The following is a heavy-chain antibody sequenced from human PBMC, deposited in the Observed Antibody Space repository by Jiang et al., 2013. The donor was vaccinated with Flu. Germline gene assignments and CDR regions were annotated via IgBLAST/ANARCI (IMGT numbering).Heavy chain of an antibody. CDR1: GFTFSSYA. CDR3: ARDNGPYYYDSSHY. CDR2: ISGSGGSI. D-gene: IGHD3-22*01. V-gene: IGHV3-23*01. J-gene: IGHJ4*02. Sequence: GLVQPGGSLRLSCAASGFTFSSYAMSWVRQAPGKGLEWVSAISGSGGSIYYADSVKGRFTISRDNAKNSLYLQMNSLRAEDTAVYYCARDNGPYYYDSSHYWGQGTLVTVSS.